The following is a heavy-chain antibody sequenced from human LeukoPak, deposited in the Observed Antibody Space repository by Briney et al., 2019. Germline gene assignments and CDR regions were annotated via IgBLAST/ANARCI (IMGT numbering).Heavy chain of an antibody. J-gene: IGHJ5*02. CDR1: GFSFSSYG. V-gene: IGHV3-30*02. CDR2: IRYDGRNE. Sequence: GGSLRLSCAASGFSFSSYGMHWVRQVAGRGLEWVAFIRYDGRNEQYAESVKGRFTISRDNSKNTVNLQMNSLRVEDTAVYYCAKEGASGSERFDLWGQGTLVTASS. CDR3: AKEGASGSERFDL. D-gene: IGHD5-12*01.